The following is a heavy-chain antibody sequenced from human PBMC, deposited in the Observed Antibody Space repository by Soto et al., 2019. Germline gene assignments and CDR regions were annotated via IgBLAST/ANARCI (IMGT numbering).Heavy chain of an antibody. CDR1: GFAFSNYA. Sequence: QVQLVASGGGLVQPGRSLRLSCAASGFAFSNYAMHWVRQAPGKGPEWVAVTSYDGSNKYYADSGKGRFTISRDNAKNTLFLQMDSLRVEDTAIYYCVKAMVGTVPLFGMDVWGQGTTVTVSS. CDR2: TSYDGSNK. J-gene: IGHJ6*02. D-gene: IGHD2-15*01. CDR3: VKAMVGTVPLFGMDV. V-gene: IGHV3-30*18.